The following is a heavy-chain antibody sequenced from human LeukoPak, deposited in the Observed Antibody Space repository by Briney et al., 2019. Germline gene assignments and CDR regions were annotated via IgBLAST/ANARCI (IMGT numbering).Heavy chain of an antibody. CDR1: GFTFSSYE. D-gene: IGHD2-2*01. Sequence: GGSLRLSCAASGFTFSSYEMNWVRQAPGKGLEWVSYISSSGSTIYYADSVRGRFTISRDNSKNTLYLQMNSLRAEDTAVYYCAREGYCSSTSCYYFDYWGQGTLVTVSS. V-gene: IGHV3-48*03. CDR2: ISSSGSTI. J-gene: IGHJ4*02. CDR3: AREGYCSSTSCYYFDY.